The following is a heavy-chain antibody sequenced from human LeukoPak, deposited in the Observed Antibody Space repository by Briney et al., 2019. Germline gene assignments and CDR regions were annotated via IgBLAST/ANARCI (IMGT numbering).Heavy chain of an antibody. CDR2: IIPIFVTA. V-gene: IGHV1-69*13. Sequence: GASVKVSCKASGYTFTGYYMHWVRQAPGQGLEWMGGIIPIFVTASFAQKFQGRVTITADESTGTAYMELSSLRSEDTAFYYCARVPKRWGRVDYWGQGTLVTVS. J-gene: IGHJ4*02. D-gene: IGHD3-16*01. CDR3: ARVPKRWGRVDY. CDR1: GYTFTGYY.